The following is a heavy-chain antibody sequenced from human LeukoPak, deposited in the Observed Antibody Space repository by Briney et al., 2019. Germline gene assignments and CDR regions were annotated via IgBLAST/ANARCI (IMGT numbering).Heavy chain of an antibody. V-gene: IGHV4-59*01. CDR3: ASYMTTVTTQGWFDH. CDR2: IYYSGST. Sequence: SETLSLTCTVSGGSISSYYWSWIRQPPGKGLEWIGYIYYSGSTNYNPSLKSRVTISVDTSENQFSLKLSSVTAADTAVYYCASYMTTVTTQGWFDHWGQGTLVTVSS. J-gene: IGHJ5*02. D-gene: IGHD4-17*01. CDR1: GGSISSYY.